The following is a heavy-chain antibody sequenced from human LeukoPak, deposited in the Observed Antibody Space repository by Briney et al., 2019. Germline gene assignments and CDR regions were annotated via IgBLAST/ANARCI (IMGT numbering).Heavy chain of an antibody. CDR2: ISAYNGNT. CDR3: ARDGIVVVPAAIWLYYYYGMDV. V-gene: IGHV1-18*01. CDR1: GGTFSSYG. Sequence: GASVKVSCKASGGTFSSYGISWVRPAPGQGLEWMGWISAYNGNTNYAQKLQGRVTMTTDTSTSTAYMELRSLRSDDTAVYYCARDGIVVVPAAIWLYYYYGMDVWGQGTTVTVSS. D-gene: IGHD2-2*01. J-gene: IGHJ6*02.